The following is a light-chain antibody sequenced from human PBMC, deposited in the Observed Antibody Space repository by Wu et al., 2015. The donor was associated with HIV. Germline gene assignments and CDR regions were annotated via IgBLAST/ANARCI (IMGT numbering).Light chain of an antibody. Sequence: EIVLTQSPGTLSLSPGERATLSCRASQSVSSSYLAWYQQKPGKAPKLLLYAASRLESGVPSRFSGSGSGTDYTLTISSLQPEDFATYYCQQYYSTPWTFGQGTKVEIK. V-gene: IGKV3-20*01. CDR1: QSVSSSY. CDR3: QQYYSTPWT. J-gene: IGKJ1*01. CDR2: AAS.